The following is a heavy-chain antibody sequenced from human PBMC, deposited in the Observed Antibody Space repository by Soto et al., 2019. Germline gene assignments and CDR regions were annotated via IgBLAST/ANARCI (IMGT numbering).Heavy chain of an antibody. V-gene: IGHV3-11*01. CDR3: ASHYDLWSGYLSPVDY. Sequence: QVQLVESGGDLVKPGGSLRLSCAASGYTFSDYYLSWIRQAPGKGLEWISYIDTSSTKIYYADSVKGRFTISRDNGKNSLFLEMHSLRVEDTAVYFCASHYDLWSGYLSPVDYWGQGTLVTVSS. D-gene: IGHD3-3*01. CDR1: GYTFSDYY. CDR2: IDTSSTKI. J-gene: IGHJ4*02.